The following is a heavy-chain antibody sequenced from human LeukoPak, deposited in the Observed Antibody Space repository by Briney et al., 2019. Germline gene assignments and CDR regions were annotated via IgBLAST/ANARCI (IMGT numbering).Heavy chain of an antibody. CDR3: ARHHGGTTYYFDY. Sequence: GGSLRLSCAASGFTVSSNYMSWVRQAPGKGLEWVSVIYSGGSTYYADSVKGRFTISRDNSKNTLYLQMNSLRAEDTAVYYCARHHGGTTYYFDYWGQGTLVTLSS. J-gene: IGHJ4*02. V-gene: IGHV3-66*04. CDR1: GFTVSSNY. D-gene: IGHD1-1*01. CDR2: IYSGGST.